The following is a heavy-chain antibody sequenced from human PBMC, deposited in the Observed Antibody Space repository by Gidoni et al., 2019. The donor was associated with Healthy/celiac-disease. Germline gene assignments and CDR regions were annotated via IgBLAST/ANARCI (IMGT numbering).Heavy chain of an antibody. Sequence: QVQLVESGGGLVKPGGTLSLSCAASGFTFSDYYMSWIRQAPGKGLEWVSYISSSSSYTNYADSVKGRFTISRDNAKNSLYLQMNSLRAEDTAVYYCAGAAAGPGAFDIWGQGTMVTVSS. D-gene: IGHD6-13*01. CDR3: AGAAAGPGAFDI. J-gene: IGHJ3*02. CDR2: ISSSSSYT. V-gene: IGHV3-11*06. CDR1: GFTFSDYY.